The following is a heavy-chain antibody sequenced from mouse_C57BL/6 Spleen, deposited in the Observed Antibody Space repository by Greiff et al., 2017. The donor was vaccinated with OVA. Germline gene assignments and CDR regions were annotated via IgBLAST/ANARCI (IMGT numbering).Heavy chain of an antibody. V-gene: IGHV5-4*01. CDR1: GFTFSSYA. CDR3: ARAINYEYFDY. J-gene: IGHJ2*01. D-gene: IGHD2-1*01. CDR2: ISDGGSYT. Sequence: EVQRVESGGGLVKPGGSLKLSCAASGFTFSSYAMSWVRQTPEKRLEWVATISDGGSYTYYPDNVKGRFTISRDNAKNNLYLQMSHLKSEDTAMYYCARAINYEYFDYWGQGTTLTVSS.